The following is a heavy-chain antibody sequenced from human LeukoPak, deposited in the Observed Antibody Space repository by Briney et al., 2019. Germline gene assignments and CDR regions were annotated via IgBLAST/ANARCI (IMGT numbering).Heavy chain of an antibody. V-gene: IGHV3-33*01. D-gene: IGHD6-19*01. CDR1: GCTFSSYS. CDR3: ARQSSSGSCFDY. Sequence: GRSLRLSCSASGCTFSSYSMNWVRQAPGKGLEWVAVICYDGSNTGYADSVKGRFSISRDNSKNTLYLQMNSLRAEDTAVYYCARQSSSGSCFDYWGQGTLVTVSS. CDR2: ICYDGSNT. J-gene: IGHJ4*02.